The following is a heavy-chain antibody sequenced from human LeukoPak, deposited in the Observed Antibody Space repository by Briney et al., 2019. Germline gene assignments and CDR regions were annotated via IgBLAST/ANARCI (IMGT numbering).Heavy chain of an antibody. CDR2: INPSGGST. D-gene: IGHD6-19*01. CDR1: GYTFTSYY. V-gene: IGHV1-46*01. Sequence: ASVKVSCKASGYTFTSYYMHWVRQAPGQGLEWMGVINPSGGSTIYAQKFQGRVTLTRDMSTRTVDMELSSLRYEDTAVYYCARNSGWYGVSWGQGTLVTVSS. CDR3: ARNSGWYGVS. J-gene: IGHJ4*02.